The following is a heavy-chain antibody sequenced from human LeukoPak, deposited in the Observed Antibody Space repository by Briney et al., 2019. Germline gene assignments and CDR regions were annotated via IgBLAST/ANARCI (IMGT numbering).Heavy chain of an antibody. CDR3: AREYMDYYYYGMDV. D-gene: IGHD3-10*01. CDR2: IYSDGST. J-gene: IGHJ6*02. Sequence: GSLRLSCAASGFTVSSNYMSWDRQAPGKGLEWVSVIYSDGSTYYADSVKGRFTISRDNSKNTLYLQMNSLRAEDTAVYYCAREYMDYYYYGMDVWGQGTTVTVSS. CDR1: GFTVSSNY. V-gene: IGHV3-53*01.